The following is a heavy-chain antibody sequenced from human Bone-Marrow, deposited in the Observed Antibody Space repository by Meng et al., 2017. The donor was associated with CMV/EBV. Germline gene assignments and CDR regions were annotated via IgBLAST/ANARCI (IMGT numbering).Heavy chain of an antibody. Sequence: GESLKISCAASGFTFSSYSMNWVRQAPGKGLEWVSSISSISNYIYYADSLKGRFTISRDNAKNSLYLQMNGLRAEDTAVYYCARDRLWFGELRGPYGGMDVWGQGTTVTFSS. J-gene: IGHJ6*02. V-gene: IGHV3-21*01. CDR2: ISSISNYI. CDR1: GFTFSSYS. CDR3: ARDRLWFGELRGPYGGMDV. D-gene: IGHD3-10*01.